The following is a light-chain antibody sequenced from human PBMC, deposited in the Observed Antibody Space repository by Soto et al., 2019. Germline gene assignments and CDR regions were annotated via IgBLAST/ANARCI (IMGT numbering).Light chain of an antibody. V-gene: IGKV1-39*01. J-gene: IGKJ1*01. CDR2: AAS. CDR3: QQSYINPAWT. Sequence: DIQMTQSPPSLSASVGDRVTITCRASQSISNSLNWYQQKPGKAPKLLIYAASTLQTGVPSRFSGSGSGTDFTLTITNLQPEDFATYYCQQSYINPAWTFGQGTKVEI. CDR1: QSISNS.